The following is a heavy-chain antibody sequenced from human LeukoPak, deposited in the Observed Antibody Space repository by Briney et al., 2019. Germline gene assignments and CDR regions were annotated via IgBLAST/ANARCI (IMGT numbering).Heavy chain of an antibody. Sequence: GGSLRLSCAASGFTFSSYSMNWVRQAPGKRLEWVSYISSSSSTIYYADSVKGRFTISRDNAKNSLYLQMNSLRAEDTAVYYCARDPPTFSSTYYFDYWGQGTLVTVPS. CDR3: ARDPPTFSSTYYFDY. V-gene: IGHV3-48*01. J-gene: IGHJ4*02. CDR2: ISSSSSTI. CDR1: GFTFSSYS.